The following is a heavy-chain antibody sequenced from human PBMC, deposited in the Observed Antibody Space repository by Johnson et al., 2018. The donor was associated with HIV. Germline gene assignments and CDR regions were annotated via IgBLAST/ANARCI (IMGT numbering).Heavy chain of an antibody. Sequence: VQLVESGGGLIQPGGSLRLSCAASGFTVSSNYMSWVRQAPGKGLEWVSVLYSGGSTYYADSVTGRLTIPRDNSQNTLYLQMKSLRAEDTAVYYCARGKSSGWYGSGKGYAFDIWGQGTMVTVSS. D-gene: IGHD6-19*01. CDR2: LYSGGST. J-gene: IGHJ3*02. CDR3: ARGKSSGWYGSGKGYAFDI. CDR1: GFTVSSNY. V-gene: IGHV3-53*01.